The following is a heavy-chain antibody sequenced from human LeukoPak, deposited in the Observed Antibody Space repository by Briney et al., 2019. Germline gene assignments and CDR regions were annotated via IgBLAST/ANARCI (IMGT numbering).Heavy chain of an antibody. V-gene: IGHV1-2*02. CDR2: INPNSGGT. Sequence: ASVKVSCKASGYTFTGYYMHWVRPAPGQGLEWMGWINPNSGGTNYAQKFQGRVTMTRDTSISTADMELSRLRSDDTAVYYCARVLRFLEWPVDYWGQGTLVTVSS. CDR1: GYTFTGYY. CDR3: ARVLRFLEWPVDY. D-gene: IGHD3-3*01. J-gene: IGHJ4*02.